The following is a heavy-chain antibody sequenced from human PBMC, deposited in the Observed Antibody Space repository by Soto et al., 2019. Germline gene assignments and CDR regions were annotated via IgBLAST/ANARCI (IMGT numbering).Heavy chain of an antibody. D-gene: IGHD3-22*01. CDR2: ISYDGSNK. Sequence: QVQLVESGGGVVQPGRSLRLSCAASGFTFSSYGMHWVRQAPGKGLEWVAVISYDGSNKYYADSVKGRFTISRDNSKNTLYLQMNSLRAEDTAVYYCAKEKYYYDSSGYYPSYYFDYWGQGPMVTVSS. CDR3: AKEKYYYDSSGYYPSYYFDY. CDR1: GFTFSSYG. V-gene: IGHV3-30*18. J-gene: IGHJ4*02.